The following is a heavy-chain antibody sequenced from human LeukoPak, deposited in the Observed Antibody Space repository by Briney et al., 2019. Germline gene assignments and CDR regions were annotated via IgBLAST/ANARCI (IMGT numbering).Heavy chain of an antibody. CDR2: ISAYNGNT. CDR3: ARESEYSSSFSFDY. V-gene: IGHV1-18*01. Sequence: GASVKVSCKASGYTFTSYGISWVRQAPGQGLEWMGWISAYNGNTNYAQKLQGRVTMTTDTSTSTAYMELRSLRSDDTAVYYCARESEYSSSFSFDYWGQGTLVTVSS. J-gene: IGHJ4*02. CDR1: GYTFTSYG. D-gene: IGHD6-6*01.